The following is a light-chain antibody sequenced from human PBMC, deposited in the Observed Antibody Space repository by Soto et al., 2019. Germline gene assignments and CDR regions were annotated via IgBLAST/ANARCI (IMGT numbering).Light chain of an antibody. Sequence: EIVLTQSPGTLSLSPGERATLSCRASQSVSSSSLAWYQQKRGQANRLLIHDASSRATGIPDRFSGSGSGTDFTLTISRLEPEDFAVYYCQQYGGSPRTFGQGTKVDIK. V-gene: IGKV3-20*01. CDR2: DAS. J-gene: IGKJ1*01. CDR3: QQYGGSPRT. CDR1: QSVSSSS.